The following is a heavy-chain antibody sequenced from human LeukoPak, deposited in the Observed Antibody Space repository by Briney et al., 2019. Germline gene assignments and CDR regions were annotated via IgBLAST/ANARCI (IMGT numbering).Heavy chain of an antibody. CDR2: MSYGGSDE. D-gene: IGHD6-13*01. V-gene: IGHV3-30*04. CDR3: ARVPAAAYSFFDY. J-gene: IGHJ4*02. Sequence: GGSLRLSCAASGFTFRRYAMHWARQAPGKGLEGVALMSYGGSDEHYADSVKGRFTISRDNSKNTLYLQMNSLRAEATAAYYCARVPAAAYSFFDYWGQGTLVTVSS. CDR1: GFTFRRYA.